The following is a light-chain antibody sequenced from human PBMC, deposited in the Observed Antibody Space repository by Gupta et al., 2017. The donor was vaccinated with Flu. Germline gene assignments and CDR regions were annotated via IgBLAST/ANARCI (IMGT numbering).Light chain of an antibody. CDR1: SGHSSYA. V-gene: IGLV4-69*01. J-gene: IGLJ2*01. CDR2: VNSDGSP. CDR3: QTWGTGVVV. Sequence: QPVLTQSPSASASRGTSVKLTCTLNSGHSSYAIAWLQQQPEGGPRYLMKVNSDGSPSEGDGIPDRFDGSGSGADRYLTISRVQSEDESYYYCQTWGTGVVVFGGGTKLTVL.